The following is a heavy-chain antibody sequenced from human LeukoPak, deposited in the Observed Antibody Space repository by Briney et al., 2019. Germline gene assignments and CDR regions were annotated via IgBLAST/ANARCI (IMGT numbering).Heavy chain of an antibody. V-gene: IGHV1-24*01. CDR3: ATARRGMIVEGHFDY. CDR1: GYTLTELS. D-gene: IGHD3-22*01. J-gene: IGHJ4*02. CDR2: FDPEDGET. Sequence: ASVKVSCKVSGYTLTELSMHWVRQAPGKGLEWMEGFDPEDGETIYAQKFQGRVTMTEDTSTDTAYMELSSLRSEDTAVYYCATARRGMIVEGHFDYWGQGTLVTVSS.